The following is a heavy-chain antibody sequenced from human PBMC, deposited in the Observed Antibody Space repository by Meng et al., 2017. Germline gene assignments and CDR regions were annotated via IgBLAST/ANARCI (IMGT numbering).Heavy chain of an antibody. CDR1: GFTFSSSA. D-gene: IGHD1-26*01. Sequence: HVELSESGGGVLHAGRSSRLSLGAVGFTFSSSAMTWVRQAPGKGLEWVAVISYDGSNKFYADSVEGRFTISRDNSKNTLYLQMNSLRAEDTAVYYCARDHSGSCDYWGQGTLVTVSS. CDR3: ARDHSGSCDY. J-gene: IGHJ4*02. V-gene: IGHV3-30*04. CDR2: ISYDGSNK.